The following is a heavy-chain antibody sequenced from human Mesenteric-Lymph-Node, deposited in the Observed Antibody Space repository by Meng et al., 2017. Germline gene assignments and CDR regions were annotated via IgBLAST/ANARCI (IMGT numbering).Heavy chain of an antibody. V-gene: IGHV6-1*01. J-gene: IGHJ4*01. CDR2: TYYKSKWYN. D-gene: IGHD5-12*01. CDR3: ARERDSGPNHFDY. CDR1: GDSVSSNSAA. Sequence: QVQLQQSGPGLVQPSQTLSLTCAISGDSVSSNSAAWIWIRQSPSRGLEWLGRTYYKSKWYNDYAVSVKRRITINPDTSRNQFSLQPNSVTPEDTAVYFCARERDSGPNHFDYWGQGILVTVSS.